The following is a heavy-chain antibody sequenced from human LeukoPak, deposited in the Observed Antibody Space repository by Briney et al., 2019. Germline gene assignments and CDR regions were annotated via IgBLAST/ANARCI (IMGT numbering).Heavy chain of an antibody. CDR1: GGSFSGYY. V-gene: IGHV4-34*01. CDR3: ARGAGSGWSPNYYGMDV. CDR2: INHSGST. J-gene: IGHJ6*02. Sequence: SETLSLTCAVYGGSFSGYYWSWIRQPPRKGLEWIGEINHSGSTNYNPSLKSRVTISVDTSKNQFSLKLSSVTAADTAVYYCARGAGSGWSPNYYGMDVWGQGTTVTVSS. D-gene: IGHD6-19*01.